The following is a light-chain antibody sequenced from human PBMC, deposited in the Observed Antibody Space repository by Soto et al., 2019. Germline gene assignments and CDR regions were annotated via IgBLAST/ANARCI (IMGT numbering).Light chain of an antibody. CDR3: QQYSSWPRT. J-gene: IGKJ1*01. Sequence: DLQMTQSPSTLSASVGDRVTITCRASQSISSWLAWYQQKPGKAPNLLIYKASNLESGVPSRFSGSGSGTEFTLTISSLQPDDFATYYCQQYSSWPRTFGQGTKVEIK. V-gene: IGKV1-5*03. CDR1: QSISSW. CDR2: KAS.